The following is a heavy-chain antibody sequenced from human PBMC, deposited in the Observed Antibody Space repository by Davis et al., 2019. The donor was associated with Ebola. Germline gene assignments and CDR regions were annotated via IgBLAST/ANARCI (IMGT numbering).Heavy chain of an antibody. CDR2: IYYSGST. CDR1: GGSVSSGSYY. CDR3: AREEVAVAGRGAFDI. Sequence: SETLSLTCTVSGGSVSSGSYYWSWIRQPPGKGLEWIGYIYYSGSTNYNPSLKSRVTISVDTSKNQFSLKLSSVTAADTAVYYCAREEVAVAGRGAFDIWGQGTMVTVSS. V-gene: IGHV4-61*01. D-gene: IGHD6-19*01. J-gene: IGHJ3*02.